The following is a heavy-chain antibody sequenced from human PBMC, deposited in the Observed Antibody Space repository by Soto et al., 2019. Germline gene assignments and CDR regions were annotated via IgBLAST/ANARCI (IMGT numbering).Heavy chain of an antibody. D-gene: IGHD5-12*01. CDR1: GGSINTFY. CDR3: AREGSYSAYNFAHGIQLCSFDF. CDR2: IFSSGST. J-gene: IGHJ4*02. V-gene: IGHV4-4*07. Sequence: PSLTCTVSGGSINTFYWSWVRQPAGKGLEWIGRIFSSGSTSFNPSLESRVAMSVDTSKNHFSLNLSSVTAADMAVYYCAREGSYSAYNFAHGIQLCSFDFWGQGALVTVSS.